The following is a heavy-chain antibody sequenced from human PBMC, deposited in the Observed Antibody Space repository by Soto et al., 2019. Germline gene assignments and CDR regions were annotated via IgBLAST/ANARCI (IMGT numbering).Heavy chain of an antibody. CDR3: ARGVKDIWGTYFSYP. CDR1: GESISSADFY. J-gene: IGHJ5*02. D-gene: IGHD3-16*01. Sequence: SETLSLTYTVSGESISSADFYWSWIRQHPGKGLEWIGYMRHSGSTFYNPSLRSRLHISVGASANQFSLRLTSVTAADTAVYYCARGVKDIWGTYFSYPWGQGTLVTVSS. V-gene: IGHV4-31*03. CDR2: MRHSGST.